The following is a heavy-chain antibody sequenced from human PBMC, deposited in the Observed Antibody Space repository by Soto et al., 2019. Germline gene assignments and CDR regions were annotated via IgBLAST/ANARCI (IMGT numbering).Heavy chain of an antibody. CDR2: INPNTGGT. Sequence: QVQLVQSGSEVKKPGASLKVSCKASGYTFSGYAVHWVRRAPGQGLEWLGRINPNTGGTNYAQKFKGRVNVTSDPSISPAYLELSSLKSDDTAVYFWARSRLDKPYYHINGFYNFYGMEVLGQGSTSTVSS. V-gene: IGHV1-2*06. J-gene: IGHJ6*02. CDR3: ARSRLDKPYYHINGFYNFYGMEV. D-gene: IGHD3-10*01. CDR1: GYTFSGYA.